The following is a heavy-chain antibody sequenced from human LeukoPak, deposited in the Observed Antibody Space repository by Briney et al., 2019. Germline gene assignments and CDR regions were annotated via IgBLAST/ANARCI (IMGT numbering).Heavy chain of an antibody. CDR1: GFTFGDYA. J-gene: IGHJ6*03. D-gene: IGHD5-12*01. V-gene: IGHV3-49*04. CDR2: IRSKAYGGTT. Sequence: GGSLRLSCTASGFTFGDYAMSWVRQAPGKGLEWVGFIRSKAYGGTTEYAASVKGRFTISRDDSKSIAYLQMNSLKTEDTAVYYCTRDRREIVATEEDYYYYYYMDVWGKGTTVTVSS. CDR3: TRDRREIVATEEDYYYYYYMDV.